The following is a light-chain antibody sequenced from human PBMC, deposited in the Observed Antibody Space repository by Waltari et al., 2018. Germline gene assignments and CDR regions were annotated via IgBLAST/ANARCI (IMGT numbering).Light chain of an antibody. CDR2: AAS. J-gene: IGKJ1*01. CDR3: QKYNSAPWT. Sequence: DVQMTQSPSSLSASVGDSVTVTCRASQGISNYLAWYQQKPGKATKLLIYAASTLQSGVPSRFSGSGSGTDFTLTISSLQPEDVATYYCQKYNSAPWTFGQGTKVQIK. CDR1: QGISNY. V-gene: IGKV1-27*01.